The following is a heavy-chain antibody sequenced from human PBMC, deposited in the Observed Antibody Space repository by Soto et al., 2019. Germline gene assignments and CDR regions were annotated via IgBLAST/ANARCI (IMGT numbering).Heavy chain of an antibody. CDR2: IYYSGST. Sequence: PSETLSLTCTVSGGSISSGGYYWSWIRQHPGKGMEWIGYIYYSGSTYYNPSLKSRVTISVDTSKNQFSLKLSSVTAADTAVYYCARETIFGVVNLRYMDVWGKGTTVTVSS. J-gene: IGHJ6*03. CDR3: ARETIFGVVNLRYMDV. CDR1: GGSISSGGYY. V-gene: IGHV4-31*03. D-gene: IGHD3-3*01.